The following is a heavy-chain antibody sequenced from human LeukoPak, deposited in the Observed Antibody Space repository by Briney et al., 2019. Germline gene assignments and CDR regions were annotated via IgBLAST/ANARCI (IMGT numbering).Heavy chain of an antibody. Sequence: SETLSLTCAVSGGSISSSNWWSWVRQPPGKGLEWIGEIYHSGSTNYNPSLKSRVTIAVDKSKNQFSLKLSSVTAADTAVYYCASIAVAGTFYYFDYWGQGTLVTVSS. CDR1: GGSISSSNW. CDR2: IYHSGST. D-gene: IGHD6-19*01. J-gene: IGHJ4*02. V-gene: IGHV4-4*02. CDR3: ASIAVAGTFYYFDY.